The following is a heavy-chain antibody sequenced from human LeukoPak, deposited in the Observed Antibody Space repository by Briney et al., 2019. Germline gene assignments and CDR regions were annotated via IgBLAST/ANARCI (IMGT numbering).Heavy chain of an antibody. Sequence: GASVKVSCKASGYTFTSYGISWVRQAPGQGLEWMGIINPSGGSTSYAQKFQGRVTMTTDTSASTAYMELRSLRSDDTAVYYCARGSRIAAAGSFFDLWGRGTLVTVSS. CDR2: INPSGGST. V-gene: IGHV1-18*01. D-gene: IGHD6-13*01. CDR3: ARGSRIAAAGSFFDL. CDR1: GYTFTSYG. J-gene: IGHJ2*01.